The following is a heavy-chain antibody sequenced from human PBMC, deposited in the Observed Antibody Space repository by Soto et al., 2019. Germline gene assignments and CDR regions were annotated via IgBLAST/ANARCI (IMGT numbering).Heavy chain of an antibody. D-gene: IGHD4-17*01. J-gene: IGHJ6*02. CDR2: FDPEDGET. CDR3: ATRATVGIYYYYGLDV. V-gene: IGHV1-24*01. CDR1: GYTLTELS. Sequence: ASVKVSCKVSGYTLTELSIHWVRQAPGKGLEWMGGFDPEDGETIYAQNFQGRVTMTDDTSTDTAYMELSSLRSEDTAVYYCATRATVGIYYYYGLDVWGQGTTVTVSS.